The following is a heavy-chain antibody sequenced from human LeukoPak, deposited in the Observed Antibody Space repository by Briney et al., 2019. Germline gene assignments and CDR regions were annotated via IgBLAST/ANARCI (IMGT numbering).Heavy chain of an antibody. Sequence: PGGSLRLSCAASGFTFSASAMHWVRQASGKGLEWVGRIRSKANSYATAYAVSVNGRFTISRDDSKSTAYLQMNTLKTEDTAVYYCTTRPPGSSSPYFFDFWGQGTLVTVSS. CDR3: TTRPPGSSSPYFFDF. J-gene: IGHJ4*02. CDR1: GFTFSASA. D-gene: IGHD6-13*01. CDR2: IRSKANSYAT. V-gene: IGHV3-73*01.